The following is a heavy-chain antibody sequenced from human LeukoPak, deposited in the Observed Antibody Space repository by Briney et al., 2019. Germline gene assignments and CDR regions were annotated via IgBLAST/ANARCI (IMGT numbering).Heavy chain of an antibody. D-gene: IGHD6-13*01. J-gene: IGHJ5*02. CDR2: ISAYNGNT. V-gene: IGHV1-18*01. CDR3: ARVHDVIAAAGTNWFDP. Sequence: ASVKVSCKASGYTFTSYGISWVRQAPGQGLEWMGWISAYNGNTNYAQKLQGRVTMTTDASTSTAYMELRSLRSDDTAVYYCARVHDVIAAAGTNWFDPWGQGTLVTVSS. CDR1: GYTFTSYG.